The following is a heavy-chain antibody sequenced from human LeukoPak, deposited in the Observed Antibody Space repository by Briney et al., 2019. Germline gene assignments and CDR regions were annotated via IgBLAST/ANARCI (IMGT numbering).Heavy chain of an antibody. J-gene: IGHJ6*03. CDR2: ISSSSSTI. CDR1: GFTFSSYS. CDR3: AREYYYGSGSYYPYYMDV. V-gene: IGHV3-48*02. Sequence: PGGSLRLSCAASGFTFSSYSRNWVRQAPGKGLEWVSYISSSSSTIYYADSVKGRFTISRDNAKNSLYLQMNSLRDEDTAVYYCAREYYYGSGSYYPYYMDVWGKGTTVTVSS. D-gene: IGHD3-10*01.